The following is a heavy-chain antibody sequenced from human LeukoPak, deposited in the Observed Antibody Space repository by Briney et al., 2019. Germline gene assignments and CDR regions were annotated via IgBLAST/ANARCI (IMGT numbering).Heavy chain of an antibody. D-gene: IGHD2-15*01. J-gene: IGHJ3*01. V-gene: IGHV4-30-2*01. Sequence: SETLSLTCTVSGGSISSSSYYWGWIRQPPGKGLEWIGYIYHGGSTNYNPSLKSRVTISVDRSKNQFSLKLNSVTAADTALYYCARAGDLIVVAMGAFDVWGQGTMVTVSS. CDR1: GGSISSSSYY. CDR2: IYHGGST. CDR3: ARAGDLIVVAMGAFDV.